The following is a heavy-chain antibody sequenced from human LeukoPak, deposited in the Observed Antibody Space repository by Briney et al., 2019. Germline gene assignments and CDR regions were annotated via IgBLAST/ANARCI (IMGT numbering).Heavy chain of an antibody. Sequence: ASVKVSCTASGYTFTSYGFSWVRQAPGQGLEWMGWISAYNHNTKYAQKLQGRVTMTTDTSTTTAYMELRSLRSDDTAVYYCARSDYYDTNGYFYWGQGTLVTVSS. CDR1: GYTFTSYG. CDR3: ARSDYYDTNGYFY. D-gene: IGHD3-22*01. CDR2: ISAYNHNT. J-gene: IGHJ4*02. V-gene: IGHV1-18*01.